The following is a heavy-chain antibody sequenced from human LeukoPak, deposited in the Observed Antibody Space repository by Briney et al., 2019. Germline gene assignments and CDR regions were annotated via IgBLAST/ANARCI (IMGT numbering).Heavy chain of an antibody. CDR2: IYYSGST. J-gene: IGHJ4*02. CDR1: GGSISSGGYY. CDR3: ARSRSLWFGELLLGGFDY. V-gene: IGHV4-31*03. Sequence: SQTLSLTCTVSGGSISSGGYYWGWVRQHPGTGLEWLGYIYYSGSTYYNTSLKNRLTISVDTSKNEFSLKLSSVTAADTAVYYCARSRSLWFGELLLGGFDYWGQGTLVSVSS. D-gene: IGHD3-10*01.